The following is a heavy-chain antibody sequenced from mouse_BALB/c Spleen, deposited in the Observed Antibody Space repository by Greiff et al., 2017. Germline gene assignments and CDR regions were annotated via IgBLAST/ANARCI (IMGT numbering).Heavy chain of an antibody. CDR3: ARGSMITTGYAMDY. V-gene: IGHV5-17*02. CDR1: GFTFSSFG. CDR2: ISSGSSTI. J-gene: IGHJ4*01. Sequence: DVQLVESGGGLVQPGGSRKLSCAASGFTFSSFGMHWVRQAPEKGLEWVAYISSGSSTIYYADTVKGRFTISRDNPKNTLFLQMTSLRSEDTAMYYCARGSMITTGYAMDYWGQGTSVTVSS. D-gene: IGHD2-4*01.